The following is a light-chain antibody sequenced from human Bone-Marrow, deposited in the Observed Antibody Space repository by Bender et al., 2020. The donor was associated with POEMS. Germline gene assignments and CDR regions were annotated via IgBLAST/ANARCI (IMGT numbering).Light chain of an antibody. V-gene: IGLV3-9*01. CDR3: QVWDTSTAWV. CDR2: RDN. CDR1: NIGLKN. Sequence: SYVLTQPPSVSVAPGQTASITCGGDNIGLKNVHWYQQKPGQAPILVIYRDNNRPSEIPERFSASNSGNTATLTISGAQPGDEADYYCQVWDTSTAWVFGGGTKLTVL. J-gene: IGLJ3*02.